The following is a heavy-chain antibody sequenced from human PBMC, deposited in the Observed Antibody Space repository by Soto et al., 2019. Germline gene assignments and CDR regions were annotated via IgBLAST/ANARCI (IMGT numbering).Heavy chain of an antibody. Sequence: SETLSLTCGVSGYSISSGYYWGWIRQPPGKGLEWIGSIFHSGSTYYNPSLKSRVTISVDTSKNQFSLRLNSVTAADTAVYYCARRYGAGSCGYFQHWGQGTLVTVSS. V-gene: IGHV4-38-2*01. CDR3: ARRYGAGSCGYFQH. CDR1: GYSISSGYY. J-gene: IGHJ1*01. D-gene: IGHD3-10*01. CDR2: IFHSGST.